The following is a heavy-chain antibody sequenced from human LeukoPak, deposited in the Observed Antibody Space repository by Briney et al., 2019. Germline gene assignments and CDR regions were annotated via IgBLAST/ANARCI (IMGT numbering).Heavy chain of an antibody. CDR1: GFIFDNYE. Sequence: GGSLRLSCAASGFIFDNYEMNWVRQAPGKGLDWVSYISGSGGTIYYADSVRGRFTISRDNSKNTLYLQMNSLRAEDTAVYYCAKDLVTARGGYYFDYWGQGTLVTVST. J-gene: IGHJ4*02. V-gene: IGHV3-48*03. CDR2: ISGSGGTI. CDR3: AKDLVTARGGYYFDY. D-gene: IGHD1-26*01.